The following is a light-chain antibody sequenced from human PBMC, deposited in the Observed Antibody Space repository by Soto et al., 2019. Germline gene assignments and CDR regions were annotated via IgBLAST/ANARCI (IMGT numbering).Light chain of an antibody. V-gene: IGLV2-14*01. Sequence: QSVLTQPASVSGSPGQSITISCTGTSSDVGGYNYVSWYQQHPGKAPKLMIYEVANRPSGVSNRFSGSKSGHTASLTISGLQAEDEADYYCSSCTSSSTPVFGTGTKVTVL. CDR1: SSDVGGYNY. J-gene: IGLJ1*01. CDR2: EVA. CDR3: SSCTSSSTPV.